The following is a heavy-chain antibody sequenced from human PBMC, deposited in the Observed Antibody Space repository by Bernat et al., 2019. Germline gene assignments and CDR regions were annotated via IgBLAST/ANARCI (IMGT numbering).Heavy chain of an antibody. CDR3: AKVSAPYFDY. V-gene: IGHV3-23*01. D-gene: IGHD3-16*01. CDR1: GFTFSDSG. CDR2: ISSDGENT. J-gene: IGHJ4*02. Sequence: DVQLMESGGDLVQPGGSLRLSCAASGFTFSDSGMSWVRLPPGKGLEWVSTISSDGENTHYAGSVQGRFTISRDNSQSTLYLQMDSLRAEDAAIYYCAKVSAPYFDYWGQGALVTVCS.